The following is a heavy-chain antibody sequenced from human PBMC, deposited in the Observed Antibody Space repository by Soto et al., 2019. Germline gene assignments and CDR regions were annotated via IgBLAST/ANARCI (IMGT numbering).Heavy chain of an antibody. CDR3: ARVGHIVVVTAKSDAFDI. CDR1: GFTFSSYA. D-gene: IGHD2-21*02. CDR2: ISYDGSNK. V-gene: IGHV3-30-3*01. Sequence: PGGSLRLSCAASGFTFSSYAMHWVRQAPGKGLEWVAVISYDGSNKYYADSVKGRFTISRDNSKNTLYLQMNSLRAEDTAVYYCARVGHIVVVTAKSDAFDIWGQGTMVTVSS. J-gene: IGHJ3*02.